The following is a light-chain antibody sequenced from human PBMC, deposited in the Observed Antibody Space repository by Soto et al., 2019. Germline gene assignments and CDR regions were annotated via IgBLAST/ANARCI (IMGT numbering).Light chain of an antibody. CDR3: QQTYSTPWT. V-gene: IGKV1-39*01. CDR1: QNSDSY. J-gene: IGKJ1*01. CDR2: DAS. Sequence: DIRMTQSAASLSVSVGDRVTITCWASQNSDSYLNWYQQRTGKAPKLLIHDASSLQSGVPSRFSGSGYGTDFDLTINSLQTEDFATIYCQQTYSTPWTFGQGTKVDIK.